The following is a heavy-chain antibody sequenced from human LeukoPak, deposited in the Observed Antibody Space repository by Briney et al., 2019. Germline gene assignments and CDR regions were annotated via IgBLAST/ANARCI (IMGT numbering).Heavy chain of an antibody. D-gene: IGHD6-6*01. J-gene: IGHJ6*03. V-gene: IGHV4-4*09. CDR2: IYTSGST. Sequence: PSETLSLTCTVSGGSISSYYWSWIRQPPGKGLEWIGYIYTSGSTNYNPSLKSRVTTSVDTSKNQFSLKLSSVTAADTAVYYCARHVQYSRENYYYYMDVWGKGTTVTVSS. CDR3: ARHVQYSRENYYYYMDV. CDR1: GGSISSYY.